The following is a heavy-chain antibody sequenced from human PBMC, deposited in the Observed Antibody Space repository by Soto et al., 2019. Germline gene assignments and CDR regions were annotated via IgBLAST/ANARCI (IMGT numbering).Heavy chain of an antibody. CDR1: GGSFSGYY. D-gene: IGHD2-2*01. V-gene: IGHV4-34*01. CDR3: ARAPYVPAAAYFDY. Sequence: SETLSLTCTVYGGSFSGYYWSWIRPTPGKGLEWIGEINHSGSTNYNPSLKSRVTISVDTSKNQFSLKLSSVTAADTAVYYCARAPYVPAAAYFDYWGQGTLVTVSS. J-gene: IGHJ4*02. CDR2: INHSGST.